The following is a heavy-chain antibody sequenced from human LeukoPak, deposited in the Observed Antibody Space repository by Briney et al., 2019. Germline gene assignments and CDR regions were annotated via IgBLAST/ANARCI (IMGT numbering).Heavy chain of an antibody. CDR3: ARDVPRGSSTFDY. CDR2: IIPILGIA. J-gene: IGHJ4*02. Sequence: EASVKVSCKASGGTFSSYAISWVRQAPGQRLEWMGRIIPILGIANYAQKFQGRVTITADKSTSTAYMELSSLRSEDTAVYYCARDVPRGSSTFDYWGQGTLVTVSS. V-gene: IGHV1-69*04. D-gene: IGHD1-26*01. CDR1: GGTFSSYA.